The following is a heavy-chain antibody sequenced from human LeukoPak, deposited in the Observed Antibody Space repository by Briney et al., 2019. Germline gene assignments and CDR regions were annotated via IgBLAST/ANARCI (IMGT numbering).Heavy chain of an antibody. J-gene: IGHJ4*02. Sequence: GSLRLSCATSGFTFADYAMVWFRQAPGKGLEWLCFIRSKSFGETILYAPSLKGRFTISRDDSKSIAYLQMNSPKAEDTGMYYCTRATDGYPDLDYWGQGTLVTVSS. CDR2: IRSKSFGETI. CDR1: GFTFADYA. D-gene: IGHD5-24*01. CDR3: TRATDGYPDLDY. V-gene: IGHV3-49*03.